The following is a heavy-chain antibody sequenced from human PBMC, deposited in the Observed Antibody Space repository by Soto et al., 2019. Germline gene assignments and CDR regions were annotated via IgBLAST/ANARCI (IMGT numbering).Heavy chain of an antibody. J-gene: IGHJ3*02. CDR3: SHNPHQDIGAFEI. Sequence: ESGPSLVNPTHALPLTCPFSGFALRTTGVGLCWIGQPPGKALEWLVLLYWDDDNRYNRSLTSRLTLTKDTSKSHVVLTLSTVDPADTATYYCSHNPHQDIGAFEIGGQGTMVTVSS. CDR1: GFALRTTGVG. D-gene: IGHD2-2*01. CDR2: LYWDDDN. V-gene: IGHV2-5*02.